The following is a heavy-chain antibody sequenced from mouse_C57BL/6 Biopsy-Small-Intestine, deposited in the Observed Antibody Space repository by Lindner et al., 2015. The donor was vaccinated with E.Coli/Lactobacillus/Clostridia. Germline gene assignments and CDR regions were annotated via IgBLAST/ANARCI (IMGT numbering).Heavy chain of an antibody. J-gene: IGHJ4*01. D-gene: IGHD2-5*01. V-gene: IGHV1-31*01. CDR3: ARSESNYDAMDY. CDR2: YPYNGVS. Sequence: VQLQESGPELVKPGAFSEDILQGFWLLIHWLLHALGEAEPWKYPRLDWIYYPYNGVSSYNQKFKGKATLTVDKSSSTAYMELRSLTSEDSAVYYCARSESNYDAMDYWGQGTSVTVSS. CDR1: LLIHWLL.